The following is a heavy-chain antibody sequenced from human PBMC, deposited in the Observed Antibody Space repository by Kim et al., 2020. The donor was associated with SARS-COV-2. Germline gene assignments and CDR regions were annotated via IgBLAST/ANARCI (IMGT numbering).Heavy chain of an antibody. V-gene: IGHV4-61*02. CDR1: GGSISSGSYY. D-gene: IGHD4-17*01. Sequence: SETLSLTCTVSGGSISSGSYYWSWIRQPAGKGLEWIGRIYTSGSTNYNPSLKSRVTISVDTSKNQFSLKLSSVTAADTAVYYCARDGRATDYGDYWYFDLWGRGTLVTVSP. J-gene: IGHJ2*01. CDR3: ARDGRATDYGDYWYFDL. CDR2: IYTSGST.